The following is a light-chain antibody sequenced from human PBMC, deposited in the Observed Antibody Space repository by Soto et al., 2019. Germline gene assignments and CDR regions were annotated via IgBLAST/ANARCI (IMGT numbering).Light chain of an antibody. J-gene: IGKJ2*01. CDR1: QSVSSSY. V-gene: IGKV3-20*01. Sequence: EIVLTQSPGTLSLSPGERATLSCRASQSVSSSYLAWYQQKPGQASRLLIYDASSRPTDIRDRFSDSGSGSDSWRTITRLQPEHFAVYSSQQFGNSLYTSGQGTNLYIK. CDR3: QQFGNSLYT. CDR2: DAS.